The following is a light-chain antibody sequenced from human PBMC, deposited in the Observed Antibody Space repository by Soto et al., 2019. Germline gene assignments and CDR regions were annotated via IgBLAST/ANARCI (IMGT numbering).Light chain of an antibody. CDR3: QQYGSPGT. J-gene: IGKJ1*01. CDR2: GAS. CDR1: QSVSNNY. Sequence: EIVVTQCPRSISLXXXXGXXXXXRASQSVSNNYLAWYQQKPGQAPRLLIDGASNRATGIPDRFSGSGSGTDFTLTISRLGQEDFAVYYCQQYGSPGTFGQGTKVDI. V-gene: IGKV3-20*01.